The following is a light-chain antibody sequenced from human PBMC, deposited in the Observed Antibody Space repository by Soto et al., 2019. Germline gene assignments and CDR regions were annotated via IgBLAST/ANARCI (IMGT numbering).Light chain of an antibody. CDR3: SSYTATRTVV. J-gene: IGLJ3*02. CDR2: DVS. CDR1: NSDVGGYNS. Sequence: QSALTQPASVSGSPGQSITIACTGTNSDVGGYNSVSWYQLHPGKAPRLVIYDVSIRPPAVSDRFSGSTSGNTASLTISGLQAEDEAEYYCSSYTATRTVVFGGGTKVTV. V-gene: IGLV2-14*03.